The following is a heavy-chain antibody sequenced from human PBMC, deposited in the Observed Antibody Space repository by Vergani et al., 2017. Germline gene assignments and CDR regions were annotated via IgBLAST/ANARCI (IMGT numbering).Heavy chain of an antibody. Sequence: QVQLQESGPGLVKPSETLSLTCTVSGGSISSSSYYWGWIRQPPGKGLEWIGSIYYSGSTYYNPSLKSRVTISVDTSKNQFSLKLSSVTAADTAVYYCARVGITIFGVAMNYFDYWGQGTLVTVSS. CDR3: ARVGITIFGVAMNYFDY. V-gene: IGHV4-39*07. D-gene: IGHD3-3*01. J-gene: IGHJ4*02. CDR1: GGSISSSSYY. CDR2: IYYSGST.